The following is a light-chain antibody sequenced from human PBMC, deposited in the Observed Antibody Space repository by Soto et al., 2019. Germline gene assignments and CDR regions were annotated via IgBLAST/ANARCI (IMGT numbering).Light chain of an antibody. CDR3: QQYSNWPPYT. J-gene: IGKJ2*01. V-gene: IGKV3-15*01. Sequence: EIVMTQSPATVSVSPGERATLSCRASQSIGSHLAWYQQKPGQAPRLLIYDASTRATGIPARFSGSGSETEFTLTISSLQSEDFALYYCQQYSNWPPYTFGQGTKLEIK. CDR2: DAS. CDR1: QSIGSH.